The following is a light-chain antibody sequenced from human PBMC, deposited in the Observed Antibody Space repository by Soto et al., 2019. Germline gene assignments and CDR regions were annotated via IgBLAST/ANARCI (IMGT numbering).Light chain of an antibody. CDR3: QQDSSWPLT. V-gene: IGKV1-12*01. CDR1: QDISGW. CDR2: AAS. Sequence: DIQMTQSPSSVSASVGDRVTITCRASQDISGWLAWYQQKPGKAPKLLIYAASSLQSGVPSRFSGSGSGTEFTLSISSLQSEHLGVYYCQQDSSWPLTFGGGTKVDIK. J-gene: IGKJ4*01.